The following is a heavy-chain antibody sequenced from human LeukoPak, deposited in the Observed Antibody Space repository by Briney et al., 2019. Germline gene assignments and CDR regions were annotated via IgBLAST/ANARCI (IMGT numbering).Heavy chain of an antibody. CDR1: GFTFSSYA. CDR2: ISYDGSNK. D-gene: IGHD3-22*01. V-gene: IGHV3-30*04. Sequence: GGSLRLSCAASGFTFSSYAMHWVRQAPGKGLEWVAVISYDGSNKYYADSVKGRFTISRDNSKSTLYLQMNSLRAEDTAVYYCARGGYFDSSGPPGDWGQGTLVTVSS. J-gene: IGHJ4*02. CDR3: ARGGYFDSSGPPGD.